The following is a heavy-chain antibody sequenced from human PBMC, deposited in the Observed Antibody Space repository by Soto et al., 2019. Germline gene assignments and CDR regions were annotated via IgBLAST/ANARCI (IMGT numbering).Heavy chain of an antibody. V-gene: IGHV4-31*03. CDR2: IYYSGST. CDR3: ARGAAGILNWFDP. Sequence: QVQLQESGPGLVKPSQTLSLTCTVSGGSISSGGYYWSWIRQHPGKGLEWIGDIYYSGSTYYNPSLKSRVTISVDTSKNQFSLKLSSVTAADTAVYYCARGAAGILNWFDPWGQGTLVTVSS. D-gene: IGHD6-25*01. J-gene: IGHJ5*02. CDR1: GGSISSGGYY.